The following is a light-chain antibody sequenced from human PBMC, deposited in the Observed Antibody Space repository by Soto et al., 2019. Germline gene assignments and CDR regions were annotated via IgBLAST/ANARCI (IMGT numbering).Light chain of an antibody. CDR1: QDIRNY. V-gene: IGKV1-27*01. Sequence: DIQMTQSPSSLSASVGDRVTITCRASQDIRNYLAWYQQKPWKVPKLLISAASTLQPRVPSRFSGSGSGTDFPLTISSLQPEDVATYYCQKYNGAPLTFGGGTKVEIK. CDR3: QKYNGAPLT. CDR2: AAS. J-gene: IGKJ4*01.